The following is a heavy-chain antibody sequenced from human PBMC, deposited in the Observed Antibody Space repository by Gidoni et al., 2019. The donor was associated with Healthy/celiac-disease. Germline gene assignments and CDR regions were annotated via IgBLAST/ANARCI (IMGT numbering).Heavy chain of an antibody. Sequence: QVQLVQSGAEVKKPGSSVKVSCQAAGGTFSSYAISWVRQAPGQGLEWMGGSIPIFGTTNYAQKFQGRVTITADKSTSTAYMELSSLRSEDTAVYYCARDQGIAARPIPQMATNTYYYMDVWGKGTTVTVSS. CDR3: ARDQGIAARPIPQMATNTYYYMDV. CDR2: SIPIFGTT. CDR1: GGTFSSYA. D-gene: IGHD6-6*01. J-gene: IGHJ6*03. V-gene: IGHV1-69*06.